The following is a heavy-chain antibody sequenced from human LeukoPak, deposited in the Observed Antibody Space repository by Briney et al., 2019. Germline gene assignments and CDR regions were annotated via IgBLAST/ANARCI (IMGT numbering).Heavy chain of an antibody. V-gene: IGHV1-8*01. D-gene: IGHD1-26*01. CDR1: GYTFTSYD. J-gene: IGHJ5*02. Sequence: ASVKVSCKASGYTFTSYDINWVRQATGQGLEWMGWMNPNSGNTGYAQKFQGRVTMTRNTSISTAYMELSSLRSEDTAVYYCARDPGTRGATSEYNWFDPWGQGTLVTVSS. CDR3: ARDPGTRGATSEYNWFDP. CDR2: MNPNSGNT.